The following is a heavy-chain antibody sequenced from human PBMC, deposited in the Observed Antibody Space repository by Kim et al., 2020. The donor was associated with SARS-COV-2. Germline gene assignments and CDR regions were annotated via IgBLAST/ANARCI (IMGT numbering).Heavy chain of an antibody. CDR3: ARDPDYYGSGSYGGVDV. CDR2: IWYDGSNK. Sequence: GGSLRLSCAASGFTFSSYGMHWVRQAPGKGLEWVAVIWYDGSNKYYADSVKGRFTISRDNSKNTLYLQMNSLRAEDTAVYYCARDPDYYGSGSYGGVDVWGQGTTVSVSS. J-gene: IGHJ6*02. D-gene: IGHD3-10*01. CDR1: GFTFSSYG. V-gene: IGHV3-33*01.